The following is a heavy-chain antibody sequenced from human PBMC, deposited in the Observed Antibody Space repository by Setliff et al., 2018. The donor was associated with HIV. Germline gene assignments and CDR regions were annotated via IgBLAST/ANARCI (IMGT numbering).Heavy chain of an antibody. V-gene: IGHV4-4*02. CDR3: ARLSGGIVPNY. CDR2: IFHSGST. Sequence: SETLSLTCAVSGGSISDNNWWSWVRQPPGKELEWIGEIFHSGSTNYNPSLKSRVTILVDKSKNQLSLRLSSVTAADTAVYYCARLSGGIVPNYWGQGTLVTVSS. J-gene: IGHJ4*02. D-gene: IGHD1-26*01. CDR1: GGSISDNNW.